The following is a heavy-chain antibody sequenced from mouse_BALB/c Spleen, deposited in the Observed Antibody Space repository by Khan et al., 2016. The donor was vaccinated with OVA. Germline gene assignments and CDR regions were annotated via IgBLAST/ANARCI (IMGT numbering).Heavy chain of an antibody. CDR2: IHPTSGYT. CDR3: TRDRSDC. V-gene: IGHV1-7*01. J-gene: IGHJ2*01. CDR1: GYTFTTYW. Sequence: VQLQQSGAELAKPGASVKMSCKASGYTFTTYWMHWVKQRPGQGLEWIGYIHPTSGYTDYNEKLKDRATLSADSTSSTAYMQRISRTSEDSAGYYGTRDRSDCGGQGTTLTSSS.